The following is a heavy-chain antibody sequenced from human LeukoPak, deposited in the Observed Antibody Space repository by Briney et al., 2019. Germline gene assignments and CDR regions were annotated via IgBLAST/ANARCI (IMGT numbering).Heavy chain of an antibody. CDR2: INPSGGST. CDR3: ARVQKDSSGYYYSDY. Sequence: ASMKVSCKASGYTFTGYYMHLVRQAPGQGLEWMGIINPSGGSTSYAQKFQGRVTMTRDTSTSTVYMELSSLRSEDTAVYYCARVQKDSSGYYYSDYWGQGTLVTVSS. CDR1: GYTFTGYY. D-gene: IGHD3-22*01. V-gene: IGHV1-46*01. J-gene: IGHJ4*02.